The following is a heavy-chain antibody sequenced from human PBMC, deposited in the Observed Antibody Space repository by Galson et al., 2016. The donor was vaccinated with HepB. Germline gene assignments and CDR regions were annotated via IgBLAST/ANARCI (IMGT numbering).Heavy chain of an antibody. D-gene: IGHD2-2*01. CDR2: IYYSEIP. CDR1: GASVSSFY. Sequence: SETLSLTCSVSGASVSSFYWTWIRQPPGKGLEWIGYIYYSEIPNYNPSLKSRVTISMDTSKNQLSLKLSGAIAADTAVYYCARQNCSSENCYSEEGAWLDPWGQGTLVTVSS. J-gene: IGHJ5*02. CDR3: ARQNCSSENCYSEEGAWLDP. V-gene: IGHV4-59*02.